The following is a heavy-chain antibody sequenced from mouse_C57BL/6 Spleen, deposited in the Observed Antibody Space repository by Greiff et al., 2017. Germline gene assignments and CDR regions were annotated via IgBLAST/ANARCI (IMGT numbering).Heavy chain of an antibody. V-gene: IGHV1-81*01. D-gene: IGHD2-1*01. Sequence: VQLVESGAELARPGASVKLSCKASGYTFTSYGISWVKQRTGQGLEWIGEIYPRSGNTYYNEKFKGKATLTADKSSSTAYMELRSLTSEDSAVYFCARGGKGDYAMDYWGQGTSVTVSS. CDR3: ARGGKGDYAMDY. CDR1: GYTFTSYG. CDR2: IYPRSGNT. J-gene: IGHJ4*01.